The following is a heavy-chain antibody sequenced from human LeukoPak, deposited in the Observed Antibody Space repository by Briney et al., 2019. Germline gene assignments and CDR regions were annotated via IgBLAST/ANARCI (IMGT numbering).Heavy chain of an antibody. Sequence: ASVKVSCKASGYTFTGYYIYWVRQAPGQGLEWMGWINPDSGGTDYAQNFQGRVTMTRDTSISTAYMELSRLRSDDTAVYYCAGLYDTSGYYSFLGYWGQGTLVTVSS. D-gene: IGHD3-22*01. CDR3: AGLYDTSGYYSFLGY. CDR2: INPDSGGT. V-gene: IGHV1-2*02. CDR1: GYTFTGYY. J-gene: IGHJ4*02.